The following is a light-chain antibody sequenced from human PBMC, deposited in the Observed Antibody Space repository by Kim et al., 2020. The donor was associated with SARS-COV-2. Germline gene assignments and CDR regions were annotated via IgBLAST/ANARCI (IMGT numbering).Light chain of an antibody. CDR2: EAS. CDR3: QQYNRSPGLT. Sequence: DIQMTQSPSILSVSVGDRVTITCRASQNIGTWLAWYQQKPGKAPRLLIYEASNLDSGVPSRFSGSGSGTEFTLTISSLQTDDLATYYCQQYNRSPGLTFGGGTKVDIK. J-gene: IGKJ4*01. V-gene: IGKV1-5*03. CDR1: QNIGTW.